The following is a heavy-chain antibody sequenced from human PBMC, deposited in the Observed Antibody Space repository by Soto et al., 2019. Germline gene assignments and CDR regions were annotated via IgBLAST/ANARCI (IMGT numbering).Heavy chain of an antibody. Sequence: EVQLVESGGGLVKPGGSLTLSCAASGFTFRESWMNWVRQAPGKGLEWVGRIKSGGATDYAAPVKGRFTISRDDTDYTVYLIMNSLQSDDTALYYCAADLPGYSYPIDYWGQGTLVTVSS. V-gene: IGHV3-15*07. D-gene: IGHD5-18*01. CDR3: AADLPGYSYPIDY. CDR2: IKSGGAT. CDR1: GFTFRESW. J-gene: IGHJ4*02.